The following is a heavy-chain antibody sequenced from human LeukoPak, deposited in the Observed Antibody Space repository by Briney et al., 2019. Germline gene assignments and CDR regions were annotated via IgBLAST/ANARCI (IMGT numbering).Heavy chain of an antibody. CDR1: GGSFSGYY. Sequence: SETLSLTCAVYGGSFSGYYWSWIRQPPGKGLEWIGEINHSGSTNYNPSLKSRVTISVDTSTNQFSLKLSSVTAADTAVYYCARGPVVVPAAMRVRWFDPWGQGTLVTVSS. CDR2: INHSGST. CDR3: ARGPVVVPAAMRVRWFDP. J-gene: IGHJ5*02. V-gene: IGHV4-34*01. D-gene: IGHD2-2*01.